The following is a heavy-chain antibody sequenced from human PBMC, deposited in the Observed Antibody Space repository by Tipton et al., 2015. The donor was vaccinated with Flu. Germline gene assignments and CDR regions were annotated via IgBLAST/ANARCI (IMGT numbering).Heavy chain of an antibody. J-gene: IGHJ5*02. CDR1: GDYISSDYF. V-gene: IGHV4-38-2*01. Sequence: TLSLTCAVSGDYISSDYFWGWIRQPPGKGLEWIATIHRSGSTKYNPSLKSRLTISVDTSKNQFSLQMRSVTAADMAVYYCARRDFSNYVSDPKNWFDRWGHGALFT. CDR3: ARRDFSNYVSDPKNWFDR. CDR2: IHRSGST. D-gene: IGHD4-11*01.